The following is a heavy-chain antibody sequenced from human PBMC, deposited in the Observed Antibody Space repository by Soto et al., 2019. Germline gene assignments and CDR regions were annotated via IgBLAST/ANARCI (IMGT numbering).Heavy chain of an antibody. Sequence: SETLSLTCTVSGGSISSYYWSWIRQPPGKGLEWIGYIYYSGSTNYNPSLKSRVTISVDTSKNQFSLKLSSVTAADTAVYYCARIRPAANRWFDPWGQGTLVTVSS. CDR2: IYYSGST. J-gene: IGHJ5*02. CDR3: ARIRPAANRWFDP. V-gene: IGHV4-59*08. CDR1: GGSISSYY. D-gene: IGHD2-2*01.